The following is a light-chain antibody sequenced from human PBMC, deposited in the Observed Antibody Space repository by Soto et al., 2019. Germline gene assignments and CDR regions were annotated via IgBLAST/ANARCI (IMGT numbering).Light chain of an antibody. J-gene: IGLJ1*01. Sequence: QSALIQPPSVSGSPGQSVTISCTGTSSDVGSYDYVSWYQQHPGTVPKRMIYDVNTRPSGVPDRFSGSKSGNTASLTISELQAVDDADDYCSSYTSSSTLYVFGTGTKVTVL. CDR2: DVN. CDR1: SSDVGSYDY. V-gene: IGLV2-18*02. CDR3: SSYTSSSTLYV.